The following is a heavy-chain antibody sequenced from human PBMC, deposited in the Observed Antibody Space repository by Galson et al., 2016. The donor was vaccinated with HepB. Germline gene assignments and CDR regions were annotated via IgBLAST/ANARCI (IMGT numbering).Heavy chain of an antibody. Sequence: CAISGDSVSNNNAGWNWIRQSPSRGLEWLGRTYYRSKWSYDYADSVKSRIAIHPDTTKNQFSLQLNSVTAADTAVYYCARKAGAFGYWGQGTLVTVSS. CDR3: ARKAGAFGY. J-gene: IGHJ4*02. CDR2: TYYRSKWSY. D-gene: IGHD3-10*01. V-gene: IGHV6-1*01. CDR1: GDSVSNNNAG.